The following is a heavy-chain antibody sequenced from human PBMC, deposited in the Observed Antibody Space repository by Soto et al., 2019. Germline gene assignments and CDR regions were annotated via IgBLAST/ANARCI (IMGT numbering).Heavy chain of an antibody. CDR3: ARLLIYDSSGYYYGSWFDP. D-gene: IGHD3-22*01. CDR1: GYTFTSYA. Sequence: ASVKVSCKASGYTFTSYAMHLVRQAPGQRLEWMGWINAGNGNTKYSQKFQGRVTITRDTSASTAYMELSSLRSEDTAVYYCARLLIYDSSGYYYGSWFDPWGQGTLVTVSS. J-gene: IGHJ5*02. V-gene: IGHV1-3*01. CDR2: INAGNGNT.